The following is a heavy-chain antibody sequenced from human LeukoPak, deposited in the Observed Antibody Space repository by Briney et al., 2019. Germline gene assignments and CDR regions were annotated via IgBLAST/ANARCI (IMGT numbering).Heavy chain of an antibody. V-gene: IGHV3-7*01. Sequence: GGSLRLSCAASGFTFSNYWMSWVRQAPGKGLEWVANIKQDRSEKYYVDSVKGRFTISRDNAKNSLYLQMDSLRAEDTAMYYCARDSPSVYYRLGAFDIWVQGTMVTVSS. CDR2: IKQDRSEK. D-gene: IGHD3-10*01. J-gene: IGHJ3*02. CDR1: GFTFSNYW. CDR3: ARDSPSVYYRLGAFDI.